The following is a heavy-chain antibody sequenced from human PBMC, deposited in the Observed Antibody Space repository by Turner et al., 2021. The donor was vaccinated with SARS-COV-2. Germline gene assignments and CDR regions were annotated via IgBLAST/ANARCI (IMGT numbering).Heavy chain of an antibody. J-gene: IGHJ2*01. CDR2: ISSSGSTI. D-gene: IGHD3-22*01. CDR1: GFTFSSYE. V-gene: IGHV3-48*03. CDR3: ASDQYYDSSGYYFFRASYFDL. Sequence: EVQLVESGGGLVQPGGSLRLSCAASGFTFSSYEMNWVRQAPGKGLEWVSYISSSGSTIYYADSVKGRFTISRDNAKNALYLQMNSLRAEDTAVYYCASDQYYDSSGYYFFRASYFDLWGRGTLVTVSS.